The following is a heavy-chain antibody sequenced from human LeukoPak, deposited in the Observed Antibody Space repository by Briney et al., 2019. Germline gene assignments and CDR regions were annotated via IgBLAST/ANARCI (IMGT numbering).Heavy chain of an antibody. CDR2: ISGSGSST. V-gene: IGHV3-23*01. CDR3: ARGLKYYYDSSGPFDY. D-gene: IGHD3-22*01. CDR1: GFTFTSYA. Sequence: GGSLRLSCAASGFTFTSYAMSWVRQAPGKGLEWVSAISGSGSSTYYADSVKGRFTISRDNSKNTLYLQMNSLRAEDTAVYYCARGLKYYYDSSGPFDYWGQGTLVTVSS. J-gene: IGHJ4*02.